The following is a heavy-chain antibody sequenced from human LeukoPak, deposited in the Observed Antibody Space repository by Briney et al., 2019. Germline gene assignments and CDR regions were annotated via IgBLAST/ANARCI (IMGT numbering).Heavy chain of an antibody. J-gene: IGHJ4*02. CDR1: GFTFSSYA. V-gene: IGHV3-48*02. D-gene: IGHD3-22*01. CDR3: ARVPLYDRSGYYFDY. Sequence: GGSLRLSCVASGFTFSSYAMTWVRQAPGKGLEWVSYISTSGRAIFYADSVKGRFTISRDNAKNSLFLQMNSLRDEDTAVYYCARVPLYDRSGYYFDYWGLGTLVTVSS. CDR2: ISTSGRAI.